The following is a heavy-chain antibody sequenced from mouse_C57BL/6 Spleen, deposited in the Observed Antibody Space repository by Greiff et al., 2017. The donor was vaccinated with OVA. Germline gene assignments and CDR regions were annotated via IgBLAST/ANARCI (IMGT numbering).Heavy chain of an antibody. D-gene: IGHD1-1*01. CDR3: ARDCYGSSYFDY. CDR1: GFTFSSYA. CDR2: ISDGGSYT. Sequence: EVQRVESGGGLVKPGGSLKLSCAASGFTFSSYAMSWVRQTPERRLEWVATISDGGSYTYYPDNVKGRFTISRDNSKNNLYLQMSHLKSEDTAMYYCARDCYGSSYFDYWGQVTTLTVSS. J-gene: IGHJ2*01. V-gene: IGHV5-4*01.